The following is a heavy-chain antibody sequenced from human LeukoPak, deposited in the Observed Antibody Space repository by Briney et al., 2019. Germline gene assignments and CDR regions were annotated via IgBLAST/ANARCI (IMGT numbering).Heavy chain of an antibody. J-gene: IGHJ4*02. CDR2: IKADGSEK. Sequence: GGSLRLSCAASGFSFSNYWMSWIRQAQGKGLEWVANIKADGSEKVYVDSVKGRFTISRDNAKNSLYLQMNSLRVEDTAMYYCARVGGVADRDYWGQGTLVTVSS. D-gene: IGHD2-8*02. CDR3: ARVGGVADRDY. CDR1: GFSFSNYW. V-gene: IGHV3-7*04.